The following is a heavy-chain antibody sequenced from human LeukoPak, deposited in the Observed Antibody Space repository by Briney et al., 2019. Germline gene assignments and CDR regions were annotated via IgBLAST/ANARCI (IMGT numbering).Heavy chain of an antibody. CDR3: ARDTHLGGVPIRSFDY. Sequence: SQTLSLTCAISGDSVSRNSAAWNWIRQSPSRGLEWLGRTYYRSKWYNDYAVSVKSRITINPDPSKNQFSLQLNSVTPEDTAVYYCARDTHLGGVPIRSFDYWGQGTLVTVSS. CDR2: TYYRSKWYN. D-gene: IGHD3-16*01. CDR1: GDSVSRNSAA. V-gene: IGHV6-1*01. J-gene: IGHJ4*02.